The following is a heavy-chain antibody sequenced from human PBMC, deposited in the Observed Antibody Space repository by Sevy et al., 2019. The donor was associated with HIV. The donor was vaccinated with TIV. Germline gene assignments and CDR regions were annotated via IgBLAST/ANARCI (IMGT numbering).Heavy chain of an antibody. V-gene: IGHV1-18*04. CDR1: GYTFTSYG. CDR3: VGSHCSGGSCYSVY. CDR2: ISAYNGNT. J-gene: IGHJ4*02. Sequence: ASVKVSCKASGYTFTSYGISWVRQAPGQGLEWMGWISAYNGNTNYEQKLQGRVTMTTDTSTSTAYMELRSLRSDDTAVYYCVGSHCSGGSCYSVYWGQGTLVTVSS. D-gene: IGHD2-15*01.